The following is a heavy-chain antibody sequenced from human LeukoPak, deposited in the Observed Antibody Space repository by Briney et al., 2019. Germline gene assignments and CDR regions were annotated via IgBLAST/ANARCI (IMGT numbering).Heavy chain of an antibody. CDR3: ARSSVVAPLYYFDY. V-gene: IGHV1-46*01. Sequence: ASVKVSCKASGYTFTSYYIHWVRQAPGPGLEWMGLINPSGGSTTYAQKFQGRVTMTRDTSTSTVYMELSSLRSEDTAVYYCARSSVVAPLYYFDYWGQGTLVTVSS. D-gene: IGHD4-23*01. CDR1: GYTFTSYY. J-gene: IGHJ4*02. CDR2: INPSGGST.